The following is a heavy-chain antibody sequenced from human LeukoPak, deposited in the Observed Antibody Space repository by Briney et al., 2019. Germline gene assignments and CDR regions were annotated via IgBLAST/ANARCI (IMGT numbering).Heavy chain of an antibody. D-gene: IGHD3-10*01. CDR1: GYTFTGYY. CDR2: INPNSGGT. CDR3: ARDLRDYGSGSSLFDY. J-gene: IGHJ4*02. Sequence: ASVKVSCKVSGYTFTGYYMHWVRQAPGQGLEWMGWINPNSGGTNYAQKLQGRVTMTTDTSTSTAYMELRSLRSDDTAVYYCARDLRDYGSGSSLFDYWGQGTLVTVSS. V-gene: IGHV1-2*02.